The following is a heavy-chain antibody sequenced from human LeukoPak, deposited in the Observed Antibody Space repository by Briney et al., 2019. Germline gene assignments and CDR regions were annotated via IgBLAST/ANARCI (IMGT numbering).Heavy chain of an antibody. D-gene: IGHD2-15*01. CDR2: ISGSGGST. CDR1: GFTFSSYA. J-gene: IGHJ3*02. CDR3: AKGFAGCSGGSCYTTDI. V-gene: IGHV3-23*01. Sequence: GGSLRLSCAASGFTFSSYAMSWVRQAPGKGLEWVSAISGSGGSTYYADSVKGRFTISRDNSKNTLYLQVNSLRAEDTAVYYCAKGFAGCSGGSCYTTDIWGQGTMVTVSS.